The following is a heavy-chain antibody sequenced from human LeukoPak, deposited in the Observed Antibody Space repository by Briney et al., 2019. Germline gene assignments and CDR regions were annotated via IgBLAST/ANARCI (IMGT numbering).Heavy chain of an antibody. CDR1: GFTFSSSW. D-gene: IGHD2-15*01. J-gene: IGHJ4*02. V-gene: IGHV3-7*01. Sequence: GGSLRLSCAASGFTFSSSWMTWVRQVPGNRLEWVANIKQDGSEKYYVDSVKDRFTISRDNAKNSLYLQMNSLRVDDTAVYYCARPGLYCSGGICYPFESWGQGTLVTVSS. CDR2: IKQDGSEK. CDR3: ARPGLYCSGGICYPFES.